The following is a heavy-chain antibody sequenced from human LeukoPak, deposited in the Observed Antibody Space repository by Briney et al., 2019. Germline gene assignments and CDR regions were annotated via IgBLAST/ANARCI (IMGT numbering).Heavy chain of an antibody. CDR2: ISGSGGST. CDR3: AGPAGIAALVGII. D-gene: IGHD6-6*01. V-gene: IGHV3-23*01. Sequence: TGGSLRLSCAASGFTFSRYSMNWVRQAPGKGLEWVSAISGSGGSTYYADSVKGRFTISRDNSKNTLYLQMNSLRAEDTAVYYCAGPAGIAALVGIIWGQGTLVTVSS. J-gene: IGHJ4*02. CDR1: GFTFSRYS.